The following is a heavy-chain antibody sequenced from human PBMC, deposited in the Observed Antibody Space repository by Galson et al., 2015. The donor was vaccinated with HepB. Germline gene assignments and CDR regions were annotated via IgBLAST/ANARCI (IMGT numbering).Heavy chain of an antibody. D-gene: IGHD3-3*01. Sequence: SVKVSCKASGYTFTSYYMHWVRQAPGQGLEWMGIINPSGGSTSYEQKFQGRVTMTRDTSTSTVYMELSSLRSEDTAVYYCEVVIIKGYYYMDVWGKGTTVTVSS. J-gene: IGHJ6*03. V-gene: IGHV1-46*01. CDR3: EVVIIKGYYYMDV. CDR1: GYTFTSYY. CDR2: INPSGGST.